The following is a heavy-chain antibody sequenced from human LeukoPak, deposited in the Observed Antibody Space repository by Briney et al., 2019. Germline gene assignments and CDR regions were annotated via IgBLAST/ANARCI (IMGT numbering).Heavy chain of an antibody. V-gene: IGHV4-38-2*01. CDR1: GYSISSGYY. CDR3: ARLDPAGIAVAGTIDY. D-gene: IGHD6-19*01. J-gene: IGHJ4*02. Sequence: SETLSLTCAVSGYSISSGYYWGWIRQPPGKGLEWIGSIYHSGSTYYNPSLKSRVTISVDTSKNQFSLKLSSVTAADTAVYCCARLDPAGIAVAGTIDYWGQGTLVTVSS. CDR2: IYHSGST.